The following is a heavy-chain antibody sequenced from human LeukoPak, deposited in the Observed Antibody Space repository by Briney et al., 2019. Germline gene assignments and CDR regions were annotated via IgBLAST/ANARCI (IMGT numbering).Heavy chain of an antibody. Sequence: PGGSLRLSCAASGFTFSDAWMSWVRQAAGKGLEWVGRIKRDIDGGTTDYAAPVKSRFTISRDDSKNTLYLQMNSLRIEDTAMYYCTTDPPGDYWGQGNLVTVSS. J-gene: IGHJ4*02. CDR2: IKRDIDGGTT. V-gene: IGHV3-15*01. CDR1: GFTFSDAW. CDR3: TTDPPGDY.